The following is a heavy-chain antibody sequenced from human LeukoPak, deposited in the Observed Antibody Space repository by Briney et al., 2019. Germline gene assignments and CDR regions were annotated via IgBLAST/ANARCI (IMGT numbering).Heavy chain of an antibody. V-gene: IGHV4-34*01. CDR3: ARAGCSGGSCYYYFDY. Sequence: SETLSLTCAVYGGSFSGYYWSWIRQPPGKGLEWIGEINHSGSTNYNPSLKSRLTISVDTSKNQFSLKLSSVTAADTAVYYCARAGCSGGSCYYYFDYWGQGTLVTVSS. J-gene: IGHJ4*02. D-gene: IGHD2-15*01. CDR1: GGSFSGYY. CDR2: INHSGST.